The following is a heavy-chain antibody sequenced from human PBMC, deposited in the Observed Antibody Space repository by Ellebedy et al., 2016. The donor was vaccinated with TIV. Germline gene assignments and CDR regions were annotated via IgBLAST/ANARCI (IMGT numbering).Heavy chain of an antibody. CDR2: ISGSGGGT. Sequence: GESLKISCAASGFTFSSYAMSWVRQAPGKGLEWVSAISGSGGGTYYADSVKGRFTISRDNSKNTLYLQMNSLRVEDTAVYYCAKVGYYFDGSGYYYSAFDIWGQGTMVTVSS. CDR1: GFTFSSYA. J-gene: IGHJ3*02. V-gene: IGHV3-23*01. D-gene: IGHD3-22*01. CDR3: AKVGYYFDGSGYYYSAFDI.